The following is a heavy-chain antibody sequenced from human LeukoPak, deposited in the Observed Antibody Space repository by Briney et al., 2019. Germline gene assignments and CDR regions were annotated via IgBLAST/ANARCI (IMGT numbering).Heavy chain of an antibody. Sequence: SETLSLTCAISTGSISSSGYYWGWIRQPPGKGLEWIGSIYYSGSTYYNPSLKSRVTISVDTSKNQFSLKLSSVTAADTAVYYCARVFSSSWYYFDYWGQGTLVTVSS. CDR2: IYYSGST. CDR3: ARVFSSSWYYFDY. D-gene: IGHD6-13*01. J-gene: IGHJ4*02. V-gene: IGHV4-39*07. CDR1: TGSISSSGYY.